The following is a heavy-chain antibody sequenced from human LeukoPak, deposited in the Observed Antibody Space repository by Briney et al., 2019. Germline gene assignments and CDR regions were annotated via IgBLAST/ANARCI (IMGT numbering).Heavy chain of an antibody. J-gene: IGHJ1*01. V-gene: IGHV1-2*02. CDR1: GYTFTGYY. CDR3: ASRDIAAAGTGEYFQH. Sequence: ASVKVSCKASGYTFTGYYMHWVRQAPGQGLEWMGWINPNSGGTNYAQKFQGRVTMTRDMSTSTVYMELSSLRSEDTAMYYCASRDIAAAGTGEYFQHWGQGTLVTVSS. D-gene: IGHD6-13*01. CDR2: INPNSGGT.